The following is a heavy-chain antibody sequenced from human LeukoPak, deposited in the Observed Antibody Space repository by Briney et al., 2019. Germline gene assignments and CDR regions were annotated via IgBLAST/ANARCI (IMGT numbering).Heavy chain of an antibody. CDR3: ARDSGGDSLANDI. D-gene: IGHD2-21*01. Sequence: ASVKVSCKASGYTFTGYYMHWVRQAPGQGLEWMGWINPNSGGTNYAQKFQGWVTMTRDTSISTAYMELSRLRSDDTAVYYCARDSGGDSLANDIWGQGTMVTVSS. CDR1: GYTFTGYY. CDR2: INPNSGGT. V-gene: IGHV1-2*04. J-gene: IGHJ3*02.